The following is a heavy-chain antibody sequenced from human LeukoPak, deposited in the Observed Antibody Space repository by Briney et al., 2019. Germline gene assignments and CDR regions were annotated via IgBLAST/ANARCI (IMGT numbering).Heavy chain of an antibody. D-gene: IGHD3-16*01. V-gene: IGHV3-53*01. Sequence: PGGSLRLSCAASEFTVSSNYMSWVRQAPGKGLEWVSVMYSDGTTYYADSVKGRFTISRDDPKNTLYLHMNSLRVDDTATYYCARLVNYGDWFDPWGQGTLVTVSS. CDR3: ARLVNYGDWFDP. CDR1: EFTVSSNY. CDR2: MYSDGTT. J-gene: IGHJ5*02.